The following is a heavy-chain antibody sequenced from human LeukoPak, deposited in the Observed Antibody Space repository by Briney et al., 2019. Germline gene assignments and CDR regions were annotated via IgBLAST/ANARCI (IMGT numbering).Heavy chain of an antibody. D-gene: IGHD3-3*01. CDR2: IFYSGST. Sequence: SETLSLTCTVSGGSISSYYWSWIRQPPGKGLEWIAFIFYSGSTNYNLSLKSRVTTSLNTSKTQFSLKLSSVTAADTAVYYCARGTFWSGYYHDYWGQGTLVTVSS. CDR1: GGSISSYY. J-gene: IGHJ4*02. CDR3: ARGTFWSGYYHDY. V-gene: IGHV4-59*01.